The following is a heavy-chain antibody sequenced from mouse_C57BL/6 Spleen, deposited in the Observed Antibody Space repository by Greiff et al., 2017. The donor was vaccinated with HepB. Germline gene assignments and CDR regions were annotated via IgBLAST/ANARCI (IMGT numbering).Heavy chain of an antibody. V-gene: IGHV1-69*01. D-gene: IGHD1-1*01. J-gene: IGHJ3*01. CDR1: GYTFTSYW. CDR3: ARPSPTGGSSSWFAY. Sequence: QVQLKQPGAELVMPGASVKLSCKASGYTFTSYWMHWVKQRPGQGLEWIGEIDPSDSYTNYNQKFKGKSTLTVDKSSSTAYMQLSSLTSEDSAVYYCARPSPTGGSSSWFAYWGQGTLVTVSA. CDR2: IDPSDSYT.